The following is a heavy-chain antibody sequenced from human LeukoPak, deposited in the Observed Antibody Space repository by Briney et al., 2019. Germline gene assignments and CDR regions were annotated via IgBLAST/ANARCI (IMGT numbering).Heavy chain of an antibody. J-gene: IGHJ4*02. CDR3: SRSPYLHYSGSYDYFDY. CDR2: IKSDGSST. Sequence: GGSLRLSCAASGFTFSSYWTHWIRQAPGKGLVWVSRIKSDGSSTNYADSVKGRFTISRDNAKNTLYLQMNSLRAEDTAVYYCSRSPYLHYSGSYDYFDYWGQGTLVTVSS. V-gene: IGHV3-74*01. CDR1: GFTFSSYW. D-gene: IGHD1-26*01.